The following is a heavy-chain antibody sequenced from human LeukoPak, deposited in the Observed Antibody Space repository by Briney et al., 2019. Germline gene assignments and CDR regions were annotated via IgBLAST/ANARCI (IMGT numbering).Heavy chain of an antibody. J-gene: IGHJ6*02. CDR3: ARGGANAAYYYYGMGV. Sequence: PGGSLRLSCAASGFTFNSYSMNWVRHAPGKGLEGGSYISSSIRPIYYADYVQGRFTISRDNANNSLYLQINSLRAGDTDVYYCARGGANAAYYYYGMGVWGQGTTVTVSS. CDR1: GFTFNSYS. D-gene: IGHD6-25*01. V-gene: IGHV3-48*01. CDR2: ISSSIRPI.